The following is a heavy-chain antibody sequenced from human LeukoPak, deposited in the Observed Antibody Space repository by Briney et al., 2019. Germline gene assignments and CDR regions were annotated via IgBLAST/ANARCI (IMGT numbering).Heavy chain of an antibody. V-gene: IGHV1-2*02. CDR3: ATGIAVAGAAFHI. CDR1: GYTFTGYY. D-gene: IGHD6-19*01. J-gene: IGHJ3*02. Sequence: ASVKASCKASGYTFTGYYMHCVRQAPGQGLEWMGWINPNSGGTNYAQKFQGRVTMTRDTSISTAYMELSSLRSEDTAVYYCATGIAVAGAAFHIWGQGTMVTVSS. CDR2: INPNSGGT.